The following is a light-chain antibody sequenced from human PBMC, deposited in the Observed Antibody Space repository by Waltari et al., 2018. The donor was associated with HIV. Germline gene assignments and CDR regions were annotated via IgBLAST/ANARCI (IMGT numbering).Light chain of an antibody. CDR2: EAS. Sequence: DIQMTQSPSSLSESVGDRVSITCRTSQSISSRLNWYQQKPGKAPTLLIYEASSLHSGVPSRFSGGGSGTAFILTISSLQPEDFATYYCQQSYTIPRVFGQGTKVEI. CDR3: QQSYTIPRV. V-gene: IGKV1-39*01. CDR1: QSISSR. J-gene: IGKJ1*01.